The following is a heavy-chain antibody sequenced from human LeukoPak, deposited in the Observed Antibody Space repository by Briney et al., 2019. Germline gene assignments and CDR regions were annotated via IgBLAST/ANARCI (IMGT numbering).Heavy chain of an antibody. D-gene: IGHD3-9*01. J-gene: IGHJ4*02. CDR3: ARFPYFEGFDY. V-gene: IGHV4-4*08. CDR2: IAASGTT. CDR1: GGSIESYY. Sequence: SQTLSLTCSVSGGSIESYYWSWIRQPPGKGLEFIGYIAASGTTKHNPSLKSRVTLSMDTSKNQFSLKLRSVTAADTAVYFCARFPYFEGFDYWGQGTQVIVSS.